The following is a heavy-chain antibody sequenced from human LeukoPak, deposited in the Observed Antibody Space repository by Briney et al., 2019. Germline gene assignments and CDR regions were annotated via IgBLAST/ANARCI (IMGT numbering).Heavy chain of an antibody. V-gene: IGHV5-51*01. CDR3: ARPRTIYYGDYVGYFDY. D-gene: IGHD4-17*01. CDR2: IYPGDSDT. Sequence: GESLKISCKGSRYSSTRYWIGWVRHMPGKGLEWVGIIYPGDSDTRYSPSFQGQVTISADKSISTAYLQWSSLKASDTAMYYCARPRTIYYGDYVGYFDYWGQGTLVTVSS. J-gene: IGHJ4*02. CDR1: RYSSTRYW.